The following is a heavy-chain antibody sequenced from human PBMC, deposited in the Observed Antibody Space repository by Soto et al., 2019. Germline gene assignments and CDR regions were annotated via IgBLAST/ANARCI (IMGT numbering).Heavy chain of an antibody. D-gene: IGHD3-3*01. CDR2: IKQDGSEK. Sequence: GGSLRLSCAASGFTFSSYGMSWVRQAPGKGLEWVANIKQDGSEKYYVDSVKGRFTISRDNAKNSLYLQMNSLRAEDTAVYYCARSPFSSLASLPDYWGQGTLVTVSS. J-gene: IGHJ4*02. CDR1: GFTFSSYG. V-gene: IGHV3-7*01. CDR3: ARSPFSSLASLPDY.